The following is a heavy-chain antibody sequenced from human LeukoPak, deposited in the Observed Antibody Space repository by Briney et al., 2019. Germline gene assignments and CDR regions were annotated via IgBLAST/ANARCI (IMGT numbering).Heavy chain of an antibody. V-gene: IGHV1-69*13. Sequence: GASVKVSCKASGYTFTGYYMHWVRQAPGQGLEWMGGIVPIFGTANYAQKFQGRVTITADESTSTGYLEMSSLRSEDTAVYYCASSKDYYDSSGFARTLDYWGQGTLVTVSS. CDR3: ASSKDYYDSSGFARTLDY. CDR1: GYTFTGYY. D-gene: IGHD3-22*01. CDR2: IVPIFGTA. J-gene: IGHJ4*02.